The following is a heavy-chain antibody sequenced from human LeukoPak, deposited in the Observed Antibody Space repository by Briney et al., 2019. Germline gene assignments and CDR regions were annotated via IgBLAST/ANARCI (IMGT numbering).Heavy chain of an antibody. Sequence: HSGGSLRLSCAASGFTVSSNYMSWVRQAPGKGLEWVSAISGSGGCTYYADSVKGRFTISRDNSKNTLYLQMNSLRAEDTAVYYCAKVKGDSSGYYYWYYYYGMDVWGQGTTVTVSS. CDR2: ISGSGGCT. D-gene: IGHD3-22*01. CDR3: AKVKGDSSGYYYWYYYYGMDV. CDR1: GFTVSSNY. J-gene: IGHJ6*02. V-gene: IGHV3-23*01.